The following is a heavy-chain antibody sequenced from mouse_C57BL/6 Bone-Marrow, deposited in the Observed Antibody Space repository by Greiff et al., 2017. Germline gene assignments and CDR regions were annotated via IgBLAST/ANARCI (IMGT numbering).Heavy chain of an antibody. V-gene: IGHV1-80*01. Sequence: VQLQQSGAELVKPGASVKISCKASGYAFSSYWMNWVKPRPGKGLEWIGQIYPGDGDTNYNGKFKGKATLTADKSSSTAYMQLSSLTSEDSAVYFCARSPRDAMDYWGQGTSVTVSS. CDR1: GYAFSSYW. CDR3: ARSPRDAMDY. CDR2: IYPGDGDT. J-gene: IGHJ4*01.